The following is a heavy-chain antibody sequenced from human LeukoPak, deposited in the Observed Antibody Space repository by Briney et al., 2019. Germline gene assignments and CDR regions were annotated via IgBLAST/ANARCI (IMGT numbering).Heavy chain of an antibody. V-gene: IGHV1-8*01. J-gene: IGHJ4*02. CDR2: MNPNSGNT. CDR1: GYTFTNYD. D-gene: IGHD4/OR15-4a*01. Sequence: ASVKVSCTASGYTFTNYDINWVRQATGQGLEWMGWMNPNSGNTGYAQNLQGRVTMTRDTSISTAYMELTSLRSEDTAVYYCARDYGEIDYWGQGTLVTVSS. CDR3: ARDYGEIDY.